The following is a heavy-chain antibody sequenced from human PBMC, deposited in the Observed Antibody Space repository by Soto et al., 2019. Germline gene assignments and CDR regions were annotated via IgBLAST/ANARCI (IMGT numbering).Heavy chain of an antibody. D-gene: IGHD1-26*01. Sequence: GGSLRLSCAASGFTFSSYAMHWAHQAPGKGLEWVAVISYDGSNKYYADSVKGRFTISRDNSKNTLYLQMNSLRAEDTAVYYCARDDRWELQRPDAFDIWGQGTMVTVSS. CDR1: GFTFSSYA. J-gene: IGHJ3*02. V-gene: IGHV3-30-3*01. CDR2: ISYDGSNK. CDR3: ARDDRWELQRPDAFDI.